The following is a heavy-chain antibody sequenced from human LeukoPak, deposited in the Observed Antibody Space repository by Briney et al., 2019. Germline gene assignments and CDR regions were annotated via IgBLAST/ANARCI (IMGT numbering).Heavy chain of an antibody. Sequence: PSETLSLTCTVSGYSISSGYYWGWIRQPPGKGLEWIGSIYHSGSTYYNPSLKSRVTISVDTSKNQFSLKLSSVTAADTAVYYCARDLGIRDGAFDIWGQGTMVTVSS. J-gene: IGHJ3*02. CDR2: IYHSGST. CDR1: GYSISSGYY. V-gene: IGHV4-38-2*02. CDR3: ARDLGIRDGAFDI. D-gene: IGHD5-24*01.